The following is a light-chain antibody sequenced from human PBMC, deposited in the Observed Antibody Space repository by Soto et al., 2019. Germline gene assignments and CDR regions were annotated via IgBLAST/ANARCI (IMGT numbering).Light chain of an antibody. Sequence: DIQMNQSPSSLSASVGDRVTITCRASQSINYLNWYQQESGKAPKLLIYATYNLQSGVPSRFSSSGSGTDFTRTISDLQREDVATYYCQQSDRTPLTFGGGTKVEI. CDR3: QQSDRTPLT. J-gene: IGKJ4*01. CDR1: QSINY. CDR2: ATY. V-gene: IGKV1-39*01.